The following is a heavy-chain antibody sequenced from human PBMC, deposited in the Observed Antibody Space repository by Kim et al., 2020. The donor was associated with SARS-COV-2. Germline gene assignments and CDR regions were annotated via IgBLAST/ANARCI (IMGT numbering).Heavy chain of an antibody. Sequence: GGSLRLSCAASGFTFSSYSMNWVRQAPGKGLEWVSSISSSSSYIYYADSVKGRFTISRDNAKNSLYLQMNSLRAEDTAVYYCAREASGITGTTEDVWGKGTTVTVSS. CDR3: AREASGITGTTEDV. CDR2: ISSSSSYI. J-gene: IGHJ6*04. D-gene: IGHD1-7*01. CDR1: GFTFSSYS. V-gene: IGHV3-21*01.